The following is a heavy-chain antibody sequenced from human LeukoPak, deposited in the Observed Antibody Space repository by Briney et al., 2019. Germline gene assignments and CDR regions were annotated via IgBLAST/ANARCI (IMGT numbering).Heavy chain of an antibody. CDR2: IYTSGST. CDR3: ARAYSNVYYYYYMDV. CDR1: GGSISSYY. Sequence: PSETLSLTCTVSGGSISSYYWGWIRQPAGKGLEWIGRIYTSGSTNYNPSLKSRVTMSVDTSKNQFSLKLSSVTAADTAVYYCARAYSNVYYYYYMDVRGKGTTVTVSS. J-gene: IGHJ6*03. D-gene: IGHD4-11*01. V-gene: IGHV4-4*07.